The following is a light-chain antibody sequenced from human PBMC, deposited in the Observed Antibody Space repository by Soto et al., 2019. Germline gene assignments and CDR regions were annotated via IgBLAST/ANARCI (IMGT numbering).Light chain of an antibody. CDR2: AAS. CDR3: HQYENWPQT. V-gene: IGKV3-15*01. J-gene: IGKJ1*01. Sequence: EVVMTQSPATLSVSLGDRATLSCRASQSVSSNLAWYQQKPGQAPRLLIYAASTRATGIPARFSGSGSGTEFTLTISSLQSEDFALYYCHQYENWPQTFGQGTKVDI. CDR1: QSVSSN.